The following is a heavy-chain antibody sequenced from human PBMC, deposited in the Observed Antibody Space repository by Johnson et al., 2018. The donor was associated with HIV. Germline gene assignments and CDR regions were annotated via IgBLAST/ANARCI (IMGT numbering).Heavy chain of an antibody. V-gene: IGHV3-9*01. J-gene: IGHJ3*02. CDR1: GFTFDDYA. Sequence: EVQVVESGGGLVQPGRSLRLSCAASGFTFDDYAMHWVRQAPGKGLEWVSGISWNSGSIGYADSVKGRFTISRDNAKNSLYLQMNSLRAEDTALYYCAKVPPGRGFDAFDIWGQGTMVTVSS. CDR2: ISWNSGSI. CDR3: AKVPPGRGFDAFDI.